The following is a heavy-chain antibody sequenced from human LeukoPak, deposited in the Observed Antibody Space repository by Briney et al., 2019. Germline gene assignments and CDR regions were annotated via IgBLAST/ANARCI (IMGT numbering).Heavy chain of an antibody. CDR3: GVGGYNHGYDY. V-gene: IGHV3-7*01. CDR2: INPDGTKK. D-gene: IGHD5-18*01. CDR1: GFTFSSYW. Sequence: PGGSLRLSCAVSGFTFSSYWMSWVRQAPGTGLEWLAIINPDGTKKYYVDSVKGRFTISRDNAKNSLYLHMNSLRAEDMAVYYCGVGGYNHGYDYWGQGTLVTVSS. J-gene: IGHJ4*02.